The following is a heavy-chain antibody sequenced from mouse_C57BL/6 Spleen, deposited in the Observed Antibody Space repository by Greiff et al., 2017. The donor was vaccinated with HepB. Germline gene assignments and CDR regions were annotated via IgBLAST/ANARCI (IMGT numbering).Heavy chain of an antibody. CDR1: GFTFSDYG. CDR3: ARQYDFYWYFDV. V-gene: IGHV5-17*01. CDR2: ISSGSSTI. J-gene: IGHJ1*03. Sequence: VQLKQSGGGLVKPGGSLKLSCAASGFTFSDYGMHWVRQAPEKGLEWVAYISSGSSTIYYADTVKGRFTISRDNAKNTLFLQMTSLRSEDTAMYYCARQYDFYWYFDVWGTGTTVTVSS. D-gene: IGHD2-4*01.